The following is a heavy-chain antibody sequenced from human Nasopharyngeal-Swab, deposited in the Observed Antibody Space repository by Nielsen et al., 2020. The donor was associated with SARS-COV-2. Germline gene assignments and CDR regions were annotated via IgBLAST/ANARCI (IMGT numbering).Heavy chain of an antibody. V-gene: IGHV5-51*01. CDR1: GYSFTSYW. CDR3: ARIGEGVYYYYGMDV. D-gene: IGHD3-16*01. Sequence: GASLQISCQCSGYSFTSYWIGWVRPMPGNGLEWMGIIYPGDSDTRYSPSFQGQVTISADKSISTAYLQWSSLKASDTAMYYCARIGEGVYYYYGMDVWGQGTTVTVSS. J-gene: IGHJ6*02. CDR2: IYPGDSDT.